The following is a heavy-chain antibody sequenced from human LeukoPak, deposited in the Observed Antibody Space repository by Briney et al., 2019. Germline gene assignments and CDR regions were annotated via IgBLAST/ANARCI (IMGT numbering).Heavy chain of an antibody. CDR2: IYYSGST. CDR1: GGSFSGYY. J-gene: IGHJ3*02. V-gene: IGHV4-59*01. Sequence: SETLSLTCAVYGGSFSGYYWSWIRQPPGKGLEWIGYIYYSGSTNYNPSLKSRVTISVDTSKDQFSLKLSSVTAADTAVYYCARAPDYGDYVYAFDIWGQGTMVTVSS. D-gene: IGHD4-17*01. CDR3: ARAPDYGDYVYAFDI.